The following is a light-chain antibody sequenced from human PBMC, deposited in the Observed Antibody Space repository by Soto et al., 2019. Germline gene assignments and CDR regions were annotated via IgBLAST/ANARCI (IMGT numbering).Light chain of an antibody. J-gene: IGKJ5*01. Sequence: DIQMTQSPSTLSASVGDRVTITCRASQSISSWLAWYQQKPGKAPKLLIYDASSLESGVPSTFSGGGSGTDFTLTISSLQPEDFATYYCQQSYSSITFGQGTRLEIK. CDR1: QSISSW. V-gene: IGKV1-5*01. CDR2: DAS. CDR3: QQSYSSIT.